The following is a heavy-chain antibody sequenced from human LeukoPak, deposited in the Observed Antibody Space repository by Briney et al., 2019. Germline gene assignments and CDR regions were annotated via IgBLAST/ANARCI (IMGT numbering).Heavy chain of an antibody. CDR3: AKNVDSPTCGSYFNY. CDR1: GFTFSSYA. D-gene: IGHD2-21*01. CDR2: IGAGGAFT. V-gene: IGHV3-23*01. Sequence: PGGSLRLSCTASGFTFSSYAMNWVRQAPGKGLEWLLGIGAGGAFTYYADSVKGRFTTISGNSPKTTFLPINSLRADDTAVNYCAKNVDSPTCGSYFNYWGQGTLVTVSS. J-gene: IGHJ4*02.